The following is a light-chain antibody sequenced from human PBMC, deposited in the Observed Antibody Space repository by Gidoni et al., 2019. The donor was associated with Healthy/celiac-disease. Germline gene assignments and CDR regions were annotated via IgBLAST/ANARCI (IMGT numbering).Light chain of an antibody. CDR3: MQALQTSCS. Sequence: DIVLTQPPLSLPVPPGEPASISCRSSQSRLHSNGYSYLDWYLQKPGQSPQLLIYLGSNRASGVPDRFSGSGSGTNFTLKISRVEAEDVGVYYCMQALQTSCSFGQGTKLEIK. V-gene: IGKV2-28*01. CDR1: QSRLHSNGYSY. CDR2: LGS. J-gene: IGKJ2*04.